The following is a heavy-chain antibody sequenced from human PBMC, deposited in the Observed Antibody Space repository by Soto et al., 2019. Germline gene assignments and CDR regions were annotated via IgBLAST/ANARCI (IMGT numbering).Heavy chain of an antibody. CDR3: ARDAGDTAMGRFVGMDV. D-gene: IGHD5-18*01. CDR1: GYSISSGYY. V-gene: IGHV4-38-2*02. Sequence: PSETLSLTCAVSGYSISSGYYWGGIRQPPGKGLEWIGSIYHSGSTYYNPSLKSRVTISVDTSKNQFSLKLSSVTAADTAVYYCARDAGDTAMGRFVGMDVWGQGTTVTVSS. CDR2: IYHSGST. J-gene: IGHJ6*02.